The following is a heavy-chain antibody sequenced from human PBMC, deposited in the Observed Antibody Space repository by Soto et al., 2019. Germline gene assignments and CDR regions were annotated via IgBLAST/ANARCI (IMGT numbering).Heavy chain of an antibody. CDR2: INPNSGGT. Sequence: ASVKVSCKASGYTFTGYYMHWVRQAPGQGLEWMGWINPNSGGTNYAQKFQGWVTMTRDTSISTAYMELSRLRSDDTAVYYCARATVTRGFPEDLEQDAFDIWGQGTMVTVSS. CDR3: ARATVTRGFPEDLEQDAFDI. V-gene: IGHV1-2*04. CDR1: GYTFTGYY. J-gene: IGHJ3*02. D-gene: IGHD4-17*01.